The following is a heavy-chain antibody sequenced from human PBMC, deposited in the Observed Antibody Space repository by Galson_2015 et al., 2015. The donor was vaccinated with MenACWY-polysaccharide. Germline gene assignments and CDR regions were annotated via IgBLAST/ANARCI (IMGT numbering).Heavy chain of an antibody. J-gene: IGHJ6*04. CDR1: GFTCSASA. Sequence: SLRLSCAASGFTCSASAVHWVRQASGKGLQWVGRIRSKTKNYATAYTPSVQGRFTVFRDDSKNMAYLQMNSLKTEDTAVYYCYCGPDSAGCVDVWGKGTTVTVSS. CDR2: IRSKTKNYAT. D-gene: IGHD2-21*01. V-gene: IGHV3-73*01. CDR3: YCGPDSAGCVDV.